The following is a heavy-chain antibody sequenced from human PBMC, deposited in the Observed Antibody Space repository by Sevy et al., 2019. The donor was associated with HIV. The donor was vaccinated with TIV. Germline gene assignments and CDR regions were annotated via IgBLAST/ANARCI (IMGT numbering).Heavy chain of an antibody. V-gene: IGHV1-2*06. D-gene: IGHD2-2*01. CDR2: MMPNSGGT. CDR3: ARDVFLYCSSTSCLTYYYYYGMDV. CDR1: GYTFTGYY. J-gene: IGHJ6*02. Sequence: ASVKVSCKASGYTFTGYYMHWVRQAPGQGLEWMGRMMPNSGGTNYAQKFQGRVTMTRDTSISTAYMELSRLRSDDTAVYYCARDVFLYCSSTSCLTYYYYYGMDVWGQGTTVTVSS.